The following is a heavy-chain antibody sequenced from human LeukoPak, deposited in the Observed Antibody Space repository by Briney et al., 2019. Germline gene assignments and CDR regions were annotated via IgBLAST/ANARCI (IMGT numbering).Heavy chain of an antibody. CDR3: AREEGLDY. D-gene: IGHD5-12*01. CDR1: GFTVSSNY. Sequence: GGSLRLSCAASGFTVSSNYMSWVRQAPGKGLEWVSYISSSGSTKEYADSVKGRFTISRDNAKNSLYLQMNSLRVEDTAVYYCAREEGLDYWGQGTLVTVSS. CDR2: ISSSGSTK. J-gene: IGHJ4*02. V-gene: IGHV3-11*04.